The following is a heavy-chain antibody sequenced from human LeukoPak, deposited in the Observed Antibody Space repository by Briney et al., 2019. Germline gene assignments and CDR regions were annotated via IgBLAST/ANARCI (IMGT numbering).Heavy chain of an antibody. J-gene: IGHJ4*02. V-gene: IGHV3-23*01. CDR2: IGAGGTST. Sequence: GGSLRLSCAASGFTFSSYAMNWVRQAPGKGLEWVSGIGAGGTSTYYADSVKGRFTIFRDNSRNTLYLQMNSLRADDTAVYYCAKDPDYTTYGYYFDYWGQGTLVTVSS. CDR3: AKDPDYTTYGYYFDY. D-gene: IGHD4-11*01. CDR1: GFTFSSYA.